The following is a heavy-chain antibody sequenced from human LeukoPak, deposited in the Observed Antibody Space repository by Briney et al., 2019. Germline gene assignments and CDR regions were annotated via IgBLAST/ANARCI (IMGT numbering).Heavy chain of an antibody. V-gene: IGHV4-59*08. Sequence: SETLSLTCTVSGGSISNYYWSWIRLSPEKGLEWIGYIHDSGSTNYNPSLKSRVTIPVDTSKNQFSLKLSSVTAADTAVYYCARLDAAAGRYLQFFYWGQGTLVTVSS. D-gene: IGHD5-24*01. CDR1: GGSISNYY. J-gene: IGHJ4*02. CDR3: ARLDAAAGRYLQFFY. CDR2: IHDSGST.